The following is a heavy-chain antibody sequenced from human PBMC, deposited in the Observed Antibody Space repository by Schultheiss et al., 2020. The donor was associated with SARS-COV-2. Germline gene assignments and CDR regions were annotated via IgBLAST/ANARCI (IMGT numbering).Heavy chain of an antibody. J-gene: IGHJ2*01. Sequence: SQTLSLTCTVSGGSISSYYWSWIRQPPGKGLEWIGYIYYSGSTNYNPSLKSRVTISVDTSKNQFSLKLSSVTAADTAVYYCARGGYCSGGSCYSYWYFDLWGRGTLVTVSS. D-gene: IGHD2-15*01. CDR3: ARGGYCSGGSCYSYWYFDL. CDR1: GGSISSYY. V-gene: IGHV4-59*12. CDR2: IYYSGST.